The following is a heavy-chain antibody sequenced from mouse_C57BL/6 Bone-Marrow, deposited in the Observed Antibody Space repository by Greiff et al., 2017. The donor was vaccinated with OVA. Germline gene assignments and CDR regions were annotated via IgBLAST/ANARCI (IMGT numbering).Heavy chain of an antibody. J-gene: IGHJ1*03. D-gene: IGHD1-1*01. CDR2: IWTGGGT. Sequence: QVQLQQSGPGLVAPSQSLSITCTVSGFSLTSYAISWVRQPPGKGLEWLGVIWTGGGTNYNSALKSRLSISKDNSKSQVFLKMNSLQTDDTARYYCARNRGYYYGSNWYFDVWGTGTTVTVSS. CDR1: GFSLTSYA. V-gene: IGHV2-9-1*01. CDR3: ARNRGYYYGSNWYFDV.